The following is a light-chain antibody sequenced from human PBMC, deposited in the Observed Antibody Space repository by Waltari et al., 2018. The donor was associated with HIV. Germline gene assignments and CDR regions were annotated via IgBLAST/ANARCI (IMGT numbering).Light chain of an antibody. CDR2: GTS. CDR1: PSVSSH. Sequence: EFVLTQSPATLSLSPGEGATLSCRARPSVSSHLAWYQQIPGHPPRLLIYGTSNRAPGVPARFSGSGSGTDFTLTISSLEPEDFAVYFCQQRSDWPYTFGQGTKVEIK. J-gene: IGKJ2*01. CDR3: QQRSDWPYT. V-gene: IGKV3-11*01.